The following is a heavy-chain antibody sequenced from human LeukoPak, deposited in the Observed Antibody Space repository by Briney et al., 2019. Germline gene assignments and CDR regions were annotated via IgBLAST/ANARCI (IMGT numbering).Heavy chain of an antibody. V-gene: IGHV3-64*01. J-gene: IGHJ4*02. Sequence: GGSLRLSCVASGFTFSSYAMHWVRQAPGKGLEYVSAISSNGGSTYYANSVKGRFTISRDNSKNTLYLQMGSLRAEDMAVYYCARTGYSSGWYDYWGQGTLVTVSS. CDR1: GFTFSSYA. CDR3: ARTGYSSGWYDY. D-gene: IGHD6-19*01. CDR2: ISSNGGST.